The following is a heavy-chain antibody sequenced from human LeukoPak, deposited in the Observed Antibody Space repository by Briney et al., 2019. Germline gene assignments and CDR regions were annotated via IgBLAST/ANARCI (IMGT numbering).Heavy chain of an antibody. CDR3: ARPYCSGGGCYSDVFDI. D-gene: IGHD2-15*01. CDR1: GGSVSSDRYY. CDR2: MYDSGIT. J-gene: IGHJ3*02. Sequence: SETLSLTCTVSGGSVSSDRYYWTWIRQPPGKGLEWIGFMYDSGITNYNPSLKSRVTISVDTSKNQFSLKLSSVTAADTAVYYCARPYCSGGGCYSDVFDIWGQGTMVTVSS. V-gene: IGHV4-61*01.